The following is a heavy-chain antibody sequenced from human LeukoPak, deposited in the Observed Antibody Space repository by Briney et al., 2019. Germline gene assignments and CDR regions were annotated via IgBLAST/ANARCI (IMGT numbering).Heavy chain of an antibody. CDR2: IYSGGST. D-gene: IGHD3-22*01. V-gene: IGHV3-53*01. Sequence: GGSLRLSCAASGLTVSSNYMSWVRQAPGKGLEWVSVIYSGGSTYYADSVKGRFTISRDNAKNSLYPQMNSLRVEDTAVYYCARGEYYYDGGYWGQGTLVTVSS. CDR3: ARGEYYYDGGY. J-gene: IGHJ4*02. CDR1: GLTVSSNY.